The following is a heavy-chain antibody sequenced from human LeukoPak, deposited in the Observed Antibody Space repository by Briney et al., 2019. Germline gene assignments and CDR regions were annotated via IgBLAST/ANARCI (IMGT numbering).Heavy chain of an antibody. J-gene: IGHJ4*02. CDR1: GFTFSHYD. Sequence: PGGTLRLSCTASGFTFSHYDMSGGSRAPRKGGEGVGLIRSQAYGRTTEYAAAVKGRFTISRDDSKSIAYLQINSLKTEDTAVYYFAIDVVTTGKFDYWGQGTLVTVSS. D-gene: IGHD4-23*01. V-gene: IGHV3-49*04. CDR3: AIDVVTTGKFDY. CDR2: IRSQAYGRTT.